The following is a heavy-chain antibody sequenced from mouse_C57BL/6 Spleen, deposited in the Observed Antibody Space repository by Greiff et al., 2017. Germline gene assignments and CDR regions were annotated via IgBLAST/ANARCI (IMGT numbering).Heavy chain of an antibody. Sequence: EVQGVESGGGLVKPGGSLKLSCAASGFTFTDYGMHWVRQAPEQGLEWVAYISRGSSTIYYADTVKGRFTISRDNANNTLFLQMTSLRSEDSAMYYCASRPEFAYWGQGTLVTVSA. CDR1: GFTFTDYG. J-gene: IGHJ3*01. CDR2: ISRGSSTI. CDR3: ASRPEFAY. V-gene: IGHV5-17*01.